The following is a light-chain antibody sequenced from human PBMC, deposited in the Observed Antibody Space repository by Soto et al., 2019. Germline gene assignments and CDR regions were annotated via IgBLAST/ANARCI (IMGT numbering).Light chain of an antibody. J-gene: IGLJ1*01. CDR2: SNN. CDR1: RSNIGSNT. Sequence: QSVLTQPPSASGTPGQRVTISCSGSRSNIGSNTVNWYQQLPGSAPKLLIYSNNQRPSGVPDRFSGSKSGTSASLAISGLRSEDEADYYCAAWDDSLNGFYDFGTGTKLTVL. V-gene: IGLV1-44*01. CDR3: AAWDDSLNGFYD.